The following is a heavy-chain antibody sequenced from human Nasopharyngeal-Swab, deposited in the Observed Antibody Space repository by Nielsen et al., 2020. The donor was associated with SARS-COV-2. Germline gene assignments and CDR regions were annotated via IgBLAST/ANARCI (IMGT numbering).Heavy chain of an antibody. V-gene: IGHV5-51*01. Sequence: GGSLRLSCKGSGYSFTSYWIGWVRQMPGKGLEWMGIIYPGDSDTRYSPPFQGQVTISADKSISTAYLQWSSLKASDTAMYYCARQSGSYYDIADAFDIWGQGTMVTVSS. CDR1: GYSFTSYW. D-gene: IGHD1-26*01. CDR2: IYPGDSDT. J-gene: IGHJ3*02. CDR3: ARQSGSYYDIADAFDI.